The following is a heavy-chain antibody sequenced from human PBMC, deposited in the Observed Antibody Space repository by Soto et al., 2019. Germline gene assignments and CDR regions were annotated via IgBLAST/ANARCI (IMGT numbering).Heavy chain of an antibody. CDR2: TYYRSKWYN. CDR3: XRDXRRVGATTNYYYGMDV. J-gene: IGHJ6*02. D-gene: IGHD1-26*01. Sequence: SQTLSLTCAISGDSVSSNSAAWNWIRQSPSRGLEWLGRTYYRSKWYNDYAVSVKSRITINPDTSKNQFSLQLNSVTPEDTAVYYXXRDXRRVGATTNYYYGMDVWGQGTTVTVSS. V-gene: IGHV6-1*01. CDR1: GDSVSSNSAA.